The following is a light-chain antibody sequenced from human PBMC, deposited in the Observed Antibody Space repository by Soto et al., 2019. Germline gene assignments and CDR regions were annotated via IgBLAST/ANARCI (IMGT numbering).Light chain of an antibody. CDR1: QSVSSSY. J-gene: IGKJ4*01. Sequence: EIVLTQSPGTLSLSPGERATLSCRASQSVSSSYLARYQQKPGQAPRLLIYGASSRATGIPDRFSGSGSGTDFTLTISRLEPEDFAVYYCQQYGSSPPFTFGGRTKVEIK. CDR2: GAS. CDR3: QQYGSSPPFT. V-gene: IGKV3-20*01.